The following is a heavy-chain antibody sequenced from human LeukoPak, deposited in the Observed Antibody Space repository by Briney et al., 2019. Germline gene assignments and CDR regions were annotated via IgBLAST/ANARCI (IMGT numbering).Heavy chain of an antibody. J-gene: IGHJ6*03. CDR2: IEQDGNEK. CDR1: GFTFSSYW. Sequence: GGSLRLSCAASGFTFSSYWMTWVRQAPGKGLEWVADIEQDGNEKYYADSVKGRFTISRDNAKNSLYLQMNSLRAEDTAAYYCARDDYSSSLSDYNYSMDVWGKGTTVTVSS. V-gene: IGHV3-7*01. CDR3: ARDDYSSSLSDYNYSMDV. D-gene: IGHD6-13*01.